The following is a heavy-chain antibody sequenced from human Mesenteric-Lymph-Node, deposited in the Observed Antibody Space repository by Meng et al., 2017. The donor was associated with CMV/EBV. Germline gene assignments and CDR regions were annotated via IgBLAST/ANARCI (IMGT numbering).Heavy chain of an antibody. CDR1: GFTVSSNY. Sequence: LSLTCAASGFTVSSNYMSWVRQAPGKGLEWVSIIYTGGSTFYADSVKGRFSISRDNPKNTLYLQMNSLRAEDTAVYYCARGRYSGSYYPYFDYWGQGTLVTVSS. J-gene: IGHJ4*02. CDR2: IYTGGST. CDR3: ARGRYSGSYYPYFDY. V-gene: IGHV3-53*01. D-gene: IGHD1-26*01.